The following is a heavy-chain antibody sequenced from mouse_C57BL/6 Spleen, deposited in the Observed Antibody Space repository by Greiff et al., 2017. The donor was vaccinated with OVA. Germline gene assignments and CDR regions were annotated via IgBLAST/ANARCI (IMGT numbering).Heavy chain of an antibody. CDR2: IWSGGST. Sequence: VQLQQSGPGLVQPSQSLSITCTVSGFSLTSYGVHWVRQSPGKGLEWLGVIWSGGSTDDNAAFISRLSISKDNSKSQVFFKMNSLQADDTAIYYCASPMVTTDYYAMDYWGQGTSVTVSS. V-gene: IGHV2-2*01. CDR3: ASPMVTTDYYAMDY. D-gene: IGHD2-2*01. CDR1: GFSLTSYG. J-gene: IGHJ4*01.